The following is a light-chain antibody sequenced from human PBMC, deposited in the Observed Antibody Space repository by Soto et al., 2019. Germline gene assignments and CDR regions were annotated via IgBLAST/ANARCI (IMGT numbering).Light chain of an antibody. V-gene: IGLV1-51*01. CDR3: GTWDSSLSAVV. CDR1: DSNIGNHY. Sequence: QSVLTQPPSVSAAPGQKVTISCSGSDSNIGNHYVSWYQQFPGTAPKLLIYDDNKRPSGIPGRFSGSKSGTSATLGITGLQTGDEADYYCGTWDSSLSAVVFGGGTQLTVL. CDR2: DDN. J-gene: IGLJ3*02.